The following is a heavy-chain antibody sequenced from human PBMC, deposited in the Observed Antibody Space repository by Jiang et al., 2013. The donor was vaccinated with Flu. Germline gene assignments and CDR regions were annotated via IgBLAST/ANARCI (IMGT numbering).Heavy chain of an antibody. CDR3: AHTSGNYSHFHY. J-gene: IGHJ4*02. CDR2: IYWDDDK. CDR1: GFSLSSSGVG. D-gene: IGHD1-26*01. Sequence: QTLTLTCTFSGFSLSSSGVGXGWIRQPPGKALDCLALIYWDDDKRYSPSLKSRLTITKDTPNNQVVLTMTNVDPADTGTYYCAHTSGNYSHFHYWGQGTLVTVSS. V-gene: IGHV2-5*02.